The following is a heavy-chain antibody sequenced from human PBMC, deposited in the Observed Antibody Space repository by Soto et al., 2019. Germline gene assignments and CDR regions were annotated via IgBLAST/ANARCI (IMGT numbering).Heavy chain of an antibody. CDR1: GYTFTGYY. D-gene: IGHD2-15*01. CDR3: ARGVGYCSGGSCFYWFVP. Sequence: ASVKVSCKASGYTFTGYYMHWVRQAPGQGLEWMGWINPNSGGTNYAQKFQGWVTMTRDTSISTAYMELSRLRSDDTAVYYCARGVGYCSGGSCFYWFVPWGQGTLVTVSS. V-gene: IGHV1-2*04. J-gene: IGHJ5*02. CDR2: INPNSGGT.